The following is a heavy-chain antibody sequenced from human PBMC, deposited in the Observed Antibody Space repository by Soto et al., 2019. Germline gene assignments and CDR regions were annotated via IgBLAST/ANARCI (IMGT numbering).Heavy chain of an antibody. Sequence: SETLSLTCTVSGGSISSYYWSWIRQPPGKGLEWIGYIYYSGSTNYNPSLKSRVTISVDTSKNQFSLKLSSVTAADTAVYYCARENCSGGSCYSESLNWFDPWGQGTLVTVSS. D-gene: IGHD2-15*01. CDR3: ARENCSGGSCYSESLNWFDP. J-gene: IGHJ5*02. CDR1: GGSISSYY. CDR2: IYYSGST. V-gene: IGHV4-59*01.